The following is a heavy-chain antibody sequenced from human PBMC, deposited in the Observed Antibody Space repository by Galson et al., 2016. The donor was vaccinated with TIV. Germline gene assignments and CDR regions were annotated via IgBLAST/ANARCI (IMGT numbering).Heavy chain of an antibody. CDR2: IYYSGSI. J-gene: IGHJ5*02. D-gene: IGHD1-26*01. CDR1: GGSISSGGYY. CDR3: ARDAVGATPYNWFDP. Sequence: TLSLTCTVSGGSISSGGYYWSWIRQHPGKGLEWIGYIYYSGSIYYNPSLKSRVTISVDTSKNQFSLKLSSVTAADTAVYYCARDAVGATPYNWFDPWGQGTLVTVSS. V-gene: IGHV4-31*03.